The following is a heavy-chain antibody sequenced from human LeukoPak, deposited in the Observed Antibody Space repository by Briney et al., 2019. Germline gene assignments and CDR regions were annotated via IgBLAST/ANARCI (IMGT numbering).Heavy chain of an antibody. CDR2: IKQDGSEK. V-gene: IGHV3-7*01. CDR3: ARDAHGGSGGSYYYYYYYMDV. Sequence: GGSLRLSCAASGFTFSSYWMSWVRRAPGKGLEWVANIKQDGSEKYYVDSVKGRFTISRDNAKNSLYLQMNSLRAEDTAVYYCARDAHGGSGGSYYYYYYYMDVWGKGTTVTISS. J-gene: IGHJ6*03. CDR1: GFTFSSYW. D-gene: IGHD2-15*01.